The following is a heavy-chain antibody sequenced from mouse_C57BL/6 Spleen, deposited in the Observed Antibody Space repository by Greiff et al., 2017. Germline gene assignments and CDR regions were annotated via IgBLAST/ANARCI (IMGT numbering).Heavy chain of an antibody. J-gene: IGHJ4*01. V-gene: IGHV6-3*01. Sequence: EVKLVESGGGLVQPGGSMKLSCVASGFTFSNYWMNWVRQSPEKGLEWVAQIRLKSDNYATQYAESVKGRFTISRDDSKSSVYLQMNNLRAEDTGIYYCTGELWYAMDYWGQGTSVTVSS. D-gene: IGHD1-1*02. CDR3: TGELWYAMDY. CDR1: GFTFSNYW. CDR2: IRLKSDNYAT.